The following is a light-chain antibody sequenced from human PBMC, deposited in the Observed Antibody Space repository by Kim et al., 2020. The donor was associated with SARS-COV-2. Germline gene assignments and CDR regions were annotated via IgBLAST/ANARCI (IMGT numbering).Light chain of an antibody. J-gene: IGKJ4*01. CDR2: GTS. V-gene: IGKV3-15*01. CDR1: QSISSY. CDR3: QQYHSLLS. Sequence: EIVMTQSPATLSVSPGERATLSCRASQSISSYLAWYQHKPGQSPRLLIYGTSTRATGVPARFSGSGSGTEFTLTISTLQSEDFAVYYCQQYHSLLSFGGGTKV.